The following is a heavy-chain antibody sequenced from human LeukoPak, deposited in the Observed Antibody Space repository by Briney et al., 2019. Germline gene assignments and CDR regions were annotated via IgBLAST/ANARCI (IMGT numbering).Heavy chain of an antibody. CDR1: GFTFSSYA. D-gene: IGHD6-19*01. CDR3: AKEYSSGWYESFQH. CDR2: ISGSGGST. J-gene: IGHJ1*01. V-gene: IGHV3-23*01. Sequence: GGSLRLSCAASGFTFSSYAMGWVRQAPGKGLEWVSAISGSGGSTYYADSVEGRFTISRDNSKSTLYLQMNSLRAEDTAVYYCAKEYSSGWYESFQHWGQGTLVTVSS.